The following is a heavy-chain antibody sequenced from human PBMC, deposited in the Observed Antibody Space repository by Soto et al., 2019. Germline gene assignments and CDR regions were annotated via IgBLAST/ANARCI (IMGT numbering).Heavy chain of an antibody. V-gene: IGHV1-69*06. CDR1: GGTFSSYA. Sequence: SVKVSFKTSGGTFSSYAISWVRQAPGQGLEWMGGIIPIFGAANYAQKFQGRVTITADKSTSTAYMELSSRRSEDTAVYYCARGGTTAYCCFVMDVWGQGTSVTVSS. J-gene: IGHJ6*02. CDR3: ARGGTTAYCCFVMDV. CDR2: IIPIFGAA. D-gene: IGHD4-17*01.